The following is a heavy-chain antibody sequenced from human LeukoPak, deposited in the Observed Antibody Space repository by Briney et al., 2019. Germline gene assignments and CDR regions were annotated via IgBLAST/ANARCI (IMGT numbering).Heavy chain of an antibody. Sequence: PGGSLRLSCAASGFTFSSYSMHWVRQAPGKGLEWVTFIRYDGNNEYYADSVKGRFTISRDNAKNSLYLQMNSLRAEDTAVYYCARDLMGIAYRGAFYYWGQGTLVTVSS. V-gene: IGHV3-30*02. CDR2: IRYDGNNE. CDR1: GFTFSSYS. J-gene: IGHJ4*02. CDR3: ARDLMGIAYRGAFYY. D-gene: IGHD6-13*01.